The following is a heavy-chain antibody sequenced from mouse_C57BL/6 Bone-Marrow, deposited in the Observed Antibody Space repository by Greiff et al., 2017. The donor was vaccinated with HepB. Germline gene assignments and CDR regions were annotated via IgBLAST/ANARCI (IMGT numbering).Heavy chain of an antibody. CDR3: ARPPYDYEGAMDY. V-gene: IGHV5-12*01. J-gene: IGHJ4*01. Sequence: EVQRVESGGGLVQPGGSLKLSCAASGFTFSDYYMYWVRQTPEKRLEWVAYISNGGGSTYYPDTVKGRFTISRDNAKNTLYLQMSRLKSEDTAMYYCARPPYDYEGAMDYWGQGTSVTVSS. CDR2: ISNGGGST. D-gene: IGHD2-4*01. CDR1: GFTFSDYY.